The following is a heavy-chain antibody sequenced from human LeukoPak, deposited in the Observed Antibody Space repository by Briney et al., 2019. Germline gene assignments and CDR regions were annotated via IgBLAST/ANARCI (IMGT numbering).Heavy chain of an antibody. D-gene: IGHD5-12*01. Sequence: GGSLRLSCAASGFTFSRYWMHWVRQPPGKGLVWVSRINSDESSTTYADSVKGQFTISRDNAKNTLYLQMNSLRAEDTAVYYCATGGIVATIVPDYWGQGTLVTVSS. CDR2: INSDESST. CDR1: GFTFSRYW. J-gene: IGHJ4*02. CDR3: ATGGIVATIVPDY. V-gene: IGHV3-74*01.